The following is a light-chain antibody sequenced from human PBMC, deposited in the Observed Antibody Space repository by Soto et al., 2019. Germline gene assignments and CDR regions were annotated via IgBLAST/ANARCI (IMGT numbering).Light chain of an antibody. CDR2: DAS. CDR3: QQYNSYLYT. Sequence: DIQMTQSPSTLSPSVGDTVTIACRASQSVSNSLAWYQQKPGKAPDLLIYDASTLESGVPSRFSGSGSGTEFTLTISSLQPDYFATYYCQQYNSYLYTFGQETKLEIK. CDR1: QSVSNS. J-gene: IGKJ2*01. V-gene: IGKV1-5*01.